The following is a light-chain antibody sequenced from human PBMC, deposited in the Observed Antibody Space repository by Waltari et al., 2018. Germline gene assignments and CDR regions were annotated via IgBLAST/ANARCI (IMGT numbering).Light chain of an antibody. CDR2: DVS. CDR3: SSYTIISTLV. J-gene: IGLJ1*01. V-gene: IGLV2-14*03. Sequence: QSALTQPASVSGSPGQSITISCTGTTSDVGGYNYVSWYKQHPGNAPKVMLYDVSNRPSGVSNRFSGSKSGNTASLTICGLQAEDEADYYCSSYTIISTLVFGTGTKVTVL. CDR1: TSDVGGYNY.